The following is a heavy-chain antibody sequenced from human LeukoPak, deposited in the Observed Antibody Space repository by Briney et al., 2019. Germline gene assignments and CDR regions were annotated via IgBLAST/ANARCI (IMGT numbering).Heavy chain of an antibody. J-gene: IGHJ4*02. CDR1: GFTFSSYS. CDR3: TKGRCSNTSCYPDY. V-gene: IGHV3-21*04. CDR2: ISSSSSYI. Sequence: PGGSLRLSCAASGFTFSSYSMNWVRQAPGKGLEWVSSISSSSSYIYYADSVKGRFTISRDNAKNSLYLQMNSLRAEDMAFYYCTKGRCSNTSCYPDYWGQGTLVTVSS. D-gene: IGHD2-2*01.